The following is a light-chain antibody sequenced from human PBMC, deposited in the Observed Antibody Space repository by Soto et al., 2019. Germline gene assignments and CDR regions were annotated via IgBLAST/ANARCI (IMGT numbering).Light chain of an antibody. CDR3: SSYTSSSTLL. Sequence: QSALTQPASVSGSPGQSITISCTGTSSDVGGYNFVSWYQQHPCKAPKLMIYAVSNRPSGVSNRFSGSKSGNTASLTISGLQAEHEADYYCSSYTSSSTLLFGGGTKLTVL. J-gene: IGLJ2*01. CDR2: AVS. V-gene: IGLV2-14*01. CDR1: SSDVGGYNF.